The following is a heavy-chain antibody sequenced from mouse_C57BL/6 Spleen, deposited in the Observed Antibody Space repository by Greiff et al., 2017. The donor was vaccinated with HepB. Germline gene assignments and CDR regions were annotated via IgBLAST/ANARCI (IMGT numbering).Heavy chain of an antibody. CDR1: GYAFSSSW. D-gene: IGHD1-1*01. CDR2: IYPGDGDT. Sequence: QVQLVESGPELVKPGASVKISCKASGYAFSSSWMNWVKQRPGKGLEWIGRIYPGDGDTNYNGKFKGKATLTADKSSSTAYMQLSSLTSEDSAVYLCEREERNYYGSKGAGFAYWGQGTLVTVSA. V-gene: IGHV1-82*01. CDR3: EREERNYYGSKGAGFAY. J-gene: IGHJ3*01.